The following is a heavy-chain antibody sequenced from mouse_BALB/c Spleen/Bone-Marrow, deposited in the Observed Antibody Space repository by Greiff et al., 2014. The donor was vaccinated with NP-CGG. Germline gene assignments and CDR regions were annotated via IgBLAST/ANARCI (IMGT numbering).Heavy chain of an antibody. V-gene: IGHV4-1*02. J-gene: IGHJ2*01. D-gene: IGHD4-1*01. CDR2: INPDSSMI. CDR1: GFDFSRYW. CDR3: ARPGTWGYFDY. Sequence: DVHLVESGGGLVQPGGSLKLSCAASGFDFSRYWMSWVRQAPGKGLEWIGEINPDSSMINYTPSLKDKFIISRDNAKNTLYLQMSKVRSEDTALHYCARPGTWGYFDYWGQGTTLTVSS.